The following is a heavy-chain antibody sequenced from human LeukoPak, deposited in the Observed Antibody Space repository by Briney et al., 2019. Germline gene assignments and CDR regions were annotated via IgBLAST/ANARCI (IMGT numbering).Heavy chain of an antibody. D-gene: IGHD5-18*01. CDR2: ISGSGGST. J-gene: IGHJ4*02. Sequence: GSLRLSCAASGFTFSSYAMSWVRQAPGKGLEWVSAISGSGGSTYYADSVKGRFTISRDNSKNTLYLQMNSLRAEDTAVYYCAKHPQYSYGPGYFDYWGQGTLVTVSS. V-gene: IGHV3-23*01. CDR1: GFTFSSYA. CDR3: AKHPQYSYGPGYFDY.